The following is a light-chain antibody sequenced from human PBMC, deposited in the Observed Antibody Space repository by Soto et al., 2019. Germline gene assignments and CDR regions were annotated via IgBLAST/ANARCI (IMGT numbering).Light chain of an antibody. CDR2: DNN. CDR3: GSWDSRLNTWV. CDR1: NSDIGSHH. V-gene: IGLV1-51*01. Sequence: QSALTQPPSVSAAPGQKVTISCSGSNSDIGSHHVSWYQQFPGRAPTLFIYDNNKRPSGISGRFSASKSGTSATLGITGLQTGDEADYYCGSWDSRLNTWVFGGGTKVTVL. J-gene: IGLJ3*02.